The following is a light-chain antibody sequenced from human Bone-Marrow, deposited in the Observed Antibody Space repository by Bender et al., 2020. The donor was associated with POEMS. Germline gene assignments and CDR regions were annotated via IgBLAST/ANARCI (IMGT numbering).Light chain of an antibody. CDR3: SSFTSSYTLV. J-gene: IGLJ3*02. V-gene: IGLV3-21*02. Sequence: SYVLTQPPSVSVAPGQTARITCGGNNIGSKSVQWYQQKPGQAPVLVVYEDSDRPSGIPERFSGSNSGNTASLTISGLQTEDEADYYCSSFTSSYTLVFGGGTKLTVL. CDR2: EDS. CDR1: NIGSKS.